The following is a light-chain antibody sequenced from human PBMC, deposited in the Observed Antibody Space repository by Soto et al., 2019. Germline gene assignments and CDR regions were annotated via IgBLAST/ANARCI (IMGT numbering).Light chain of an antibody. J-gene: IGLJ2*01. CDR1: GGDIGGYNY. CDR2: DVS. V-gene: IGLV2-14*01. Sequence: QSVLTQPASVSGSPGQSITISCTGSGGDIGGYNYVSWYQHHAGKAPKLMIYDVSRRPSGLSNRFSGSKSGNTASLTISGLQVEDEADYYCVSYTSSRTVIFGGGTKVTVL. CDR3: VSYTSSRTVI.